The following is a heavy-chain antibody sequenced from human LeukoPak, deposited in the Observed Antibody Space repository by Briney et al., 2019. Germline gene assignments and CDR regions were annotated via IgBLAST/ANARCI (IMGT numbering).Heavy chain of an antibody. D-gene: IGHD5-24*01. CDR3: ARTVEMATITSYYFDY. CDR2: IYYSGST. CDR1: GGSISSYY. V-gene: IGHV4-59*01. J-gene: IGHJ4*02. Sequence: MPSETLSLTCTVSGGSISSYYWSWIRQPSGKGLEWIGYIYYSGSTNYNPSLKSRVTISVDTSKNQFSLKLSSVTAADTAVYYCARTVEMATITSYYFDYWGQGTLVTVSS.